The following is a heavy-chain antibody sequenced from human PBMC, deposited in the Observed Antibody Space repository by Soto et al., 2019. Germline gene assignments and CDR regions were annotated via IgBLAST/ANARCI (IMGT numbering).Heavy chain of an antibody. V-gene: IGHV4-61*01. CDR3: ARTSFSGSYPYYYYYGMDV. CDR2: MYSSGTT. Sequence: QVRLQESGPGLVKPSETLSLTCTVSGGSVSSGSHYWSWIRQPPGNGLEWIGYMYSSGTTTYSPSLKSRVTISGDTSKNQFSLKLNSVTAADTAVYYCARTSFSGSYPYYYYYGMDVWGQGTTVTVSS. D-gene: IGHD1-26*01. CDR1: GGSVSSGSHY. J-gene: IGHJ6*02.